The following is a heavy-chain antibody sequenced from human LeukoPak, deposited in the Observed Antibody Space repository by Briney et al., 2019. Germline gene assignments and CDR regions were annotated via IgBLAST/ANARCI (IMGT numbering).Heavy chain of an antibody. CDR2: IYHSGST. V-gene: IGHV4-34*01. CDR3: ARTVAGSFDY. D-gene: IGHD6-19*01. Sequence: PSETLSLTCAVYGGSFSGYYWSWIRQPPGKGLEWIGEIYHSGSTNYNPSLKSRVTISVDTSKNQFSLKLSSATAADTAVYYCARTVAGSFDYWGQGTLVTVSS. J-gene: IGHJ4*02. CDR1: GGSFSGYY.